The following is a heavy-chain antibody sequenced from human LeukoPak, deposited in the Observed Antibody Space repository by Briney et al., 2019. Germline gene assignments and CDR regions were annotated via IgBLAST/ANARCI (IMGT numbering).Heavy chain of an antibody. CDR3: ARDLGDYYGSGSYYPGIGPGFDY. D-gene: IGHD3-10*01. V-gene: IGHV3-23*01. J-gene: IGHJ4*02. CDR1: GFTFSSYA. CDR2: ISGSGGST. Sequence: GGSLRLSCAASGFTFSSYAMSWVRQAPGKGLEWVSAISGSGGSTYYADSVKGRFTISRDNSKNTLYLQMNSLRAEDTAVYYCARDLGDYYGSGSYYPGIGPGFDYWGQGTLVTVSS.